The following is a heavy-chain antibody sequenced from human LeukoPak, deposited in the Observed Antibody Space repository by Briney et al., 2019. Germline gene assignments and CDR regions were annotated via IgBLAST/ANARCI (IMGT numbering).Heavy chain of an antibody. J-gene: IGHJ4*02. D-gene: IGHD1-7*01. CDR1: GFTFSSYA. Sequence: LSGGSPRLACAASGFTFSSYAMSWVRQAPGKGLEWVSAISGSGGSTYYADSVKGRFTISRDNSKNTLYLQMNSLRAEDTAVYYCAKDPPGMELGYYFDYWGQGTLVTVSS. CDR3: AKDPPGMELGYYFDY. CDR2: ISGSGGST. V-gene: IGHV3-23*01.